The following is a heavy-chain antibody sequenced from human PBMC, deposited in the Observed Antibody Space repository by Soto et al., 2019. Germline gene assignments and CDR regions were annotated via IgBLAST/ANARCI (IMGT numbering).Heavy chain of an antibody. D-gene: IGHD3-22*01. V-gene: IGHV1-46*01. CDR3: ARENYYDSSGYYTLYYFDY. CDR1: GYTFTNYF. Sequence: VKVSCKASGYTFTNYFMHWVRQVPGQGLEWMGIINPSGGSTTYAQKFQGRVTMTKDTSTSTVYMELSSLRSEDTAVYYCARENYYDSSGYYTLYYFDYWGQGTLVTVSS. J-gene: IGHJ4*02. CDR2: INPSGGST.